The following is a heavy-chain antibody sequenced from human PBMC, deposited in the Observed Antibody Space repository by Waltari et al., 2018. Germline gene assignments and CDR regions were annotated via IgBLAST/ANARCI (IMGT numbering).Heavy chain of an antibody. CDR2: ISCDGVST. CDR1: GFTFDDYA. D-gene: IGHD1-7*01. J-gene: IGHJ4*02. Sequence: EVQLVESGGVVVQPGGSLRLSCAASGFTFDDYAMHWVRQAPGKGREWVALISCDGVSTYYAYSLNGLFTLSRDNSKNSLYLQMNSLRAEDTAFYYFAKGQTGTTLPSDYLGQVTLVTVSS. V-gene: IGHV3-43D*04. CDR3: AKGQTGTTLPSDY.